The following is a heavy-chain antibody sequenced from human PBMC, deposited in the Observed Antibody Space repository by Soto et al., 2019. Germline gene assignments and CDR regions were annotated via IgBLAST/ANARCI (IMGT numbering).Heavy chain of an antibody. CDR1: GFTFSSYG. CDR3: AHSTSWYYFDY. Sequence: QVQLVESGGGVVQPGRSLRLSCAASGFTFSSYGMHWVRQPPGKGLEWVAVIWFDRSTKHYVDSVKGRFTISRDNSKNTLYLQMNSLRAEDTAVYYCAHSTSWYYFDYWGQGTLVTVSS. D-gene: IGHD6-13*01. J-gene: IGHJ4*02. V-gene: IGHV3-33*01. CDR2: IWFDRSTK.